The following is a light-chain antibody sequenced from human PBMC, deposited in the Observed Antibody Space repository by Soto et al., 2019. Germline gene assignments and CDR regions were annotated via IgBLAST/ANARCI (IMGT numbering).Light chain of an antibody. CDR2: NND. Sequence: QAVVTQPPSASGTPGQRVTISCSGSSSNIGSNPVSWYQQVPGSAPKLLISNNDQRPSGVPDRVSASKSVTSASLAISGLQSEDEGDYYCASWDDSLDARLFGGGTKLTVL. CDR1: SSNIGSNP. J-gene: IGLJ2*01. CDR3: ASWDDSLDARL. V-gene: IGLV1-44*01.